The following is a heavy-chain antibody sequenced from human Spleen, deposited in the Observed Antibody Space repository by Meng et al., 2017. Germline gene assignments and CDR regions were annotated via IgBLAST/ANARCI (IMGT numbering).Heavy chain of an antibody. D-gene: IGHD6-19*01. Sequence: GESLKISCAPSGFTFRSYAMTWVRQAPGKGLAWVSAISGNGVTTYYADSVKGRFTISRDNSKNTLYLQMNSLRADDTAVYYCARDSDISGWIDAFDIWGQGTMVTVSS. J-gene: IGHJ3*02. CDR1: GFTFRSYA. CDR3: ARDSDISGWIDAFDI. V-gene: IGHV3-23*01. CDR2: ISGNGVTT.